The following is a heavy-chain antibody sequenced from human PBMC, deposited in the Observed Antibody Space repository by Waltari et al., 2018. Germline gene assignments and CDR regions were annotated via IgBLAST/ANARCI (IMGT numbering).Heavy chain of an antibody. CDR1: GGSFSGYY. CDR2: INHSGNT. Sequence: QVQLQQWGAGLLKPSETLSLTCAVYGGSFSGYYWSWIRQPPGKGLEWSGEINHSGNTNYNPSLKTGVSISVDTSKNQFSLKLTSVTAADTAVYFCARRGVAAAVENGFDIWGQGTMVTVSS. CDR3: ARRGVAAAVENGFDI. D-gene: IGHD6-13*01. J-gene: IGHJ3*02. V-gene: IGHV4-34*01.